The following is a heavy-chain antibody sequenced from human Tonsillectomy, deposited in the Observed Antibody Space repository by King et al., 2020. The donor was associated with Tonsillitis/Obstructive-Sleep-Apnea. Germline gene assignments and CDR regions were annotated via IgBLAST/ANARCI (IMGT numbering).Heavy chain of an antibody. Sequence: VQLVESGGGLVKPGGSLRLSCAASGFTFSNAWMNWVRQAPGKGLEWVGRIKSKTDGGTTDYAAPVKGRFTISSDDSKNTLYTQPCITVPPGGLVPIFLTGYDFDYWGQETLVTVSS. V-gene: IGHV3-15*07. D-gene: IGHD3-9*01. CDR2: IKSKTDGGTT. CDR3: LTGYDFDY. J-gene: IGHJ4*02. CDR1: GFTFSNAW.